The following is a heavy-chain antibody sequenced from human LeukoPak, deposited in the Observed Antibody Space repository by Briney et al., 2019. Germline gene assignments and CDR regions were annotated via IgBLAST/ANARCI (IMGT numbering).Heavy chain of an antibody. D-gene: IGHD6-19*01. CDR2: LYHTGST. Sequence: PSETLSLTCGVSRYSIISGYYWGWIRQPPGKGLEWIATLYHTGSTYYNPSLKSRVTISLDTSRNQFSLRLSSVTAADTAVYYCAREPPRTVPEDYSDYWGQGTLVTVSS. V-gene: IGHV4-38-2*02. J-gene: IGHJ4*02. CDR3: AREPPRTVPEDYSDY. CDR1: RYSIISGYY.